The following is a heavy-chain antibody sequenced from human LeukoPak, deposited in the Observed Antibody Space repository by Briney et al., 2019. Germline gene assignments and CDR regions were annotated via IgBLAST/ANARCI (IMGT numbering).Heavy chain of an antibody. V-gene: IGHV3-23*01. CDR1: GFIFNSHA. J-gene: IGHJ4*02. D-gene: IGHD3-3*01. CDR2: ISGSGGIT. CDR3: ASEIIFGSFDY. Sequence: GGSLRLSCAASGFIFNSHAMNWVRQAPGKGLEWVSVISGSGGITYYADSVKGRFTVSRDNSKNTLFLQMNSLRAEDTAVYYCASEIIFGSFDYWGQGTLVTVSS.